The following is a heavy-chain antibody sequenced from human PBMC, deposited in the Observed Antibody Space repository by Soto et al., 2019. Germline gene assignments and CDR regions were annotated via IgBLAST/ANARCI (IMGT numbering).Heavy chain of an antibody. CDR2: VSDYGSNA. Sequence: GSLRLSCAASGFSFSTSTMHWVRLTAGKGLEWVALVSDYGSNADYADSVQGRFTISRDNSKNTLFLQMDSLRPEDTAIYYCAGVRPGDNGYPFFDYWGQGTLVTVSS. CDR3: AGVRPGDNGYPFFDY. J-gene: IGHJ4*02. CDR1: GFSFSTST. D-gene: IGHD3-22*01. V-gene: IGHV3-30-3*01.